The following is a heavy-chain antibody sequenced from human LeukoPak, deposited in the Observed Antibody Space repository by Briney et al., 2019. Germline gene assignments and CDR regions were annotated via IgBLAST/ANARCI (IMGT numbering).Heavy chain of an antibody. V-gene: IGHV3-30*01. CDR1: GFTFSRYA. J-gene: IGHJ5*01. D-gene: IGHD3-22*01. CDR2: TSPDGNEK. CDR3: FTGSAYYYDS. Sequence: GGSLRLSCAASGFTFSRYAMHWVRQAPGKGLEWVAVTSPDGNEKYYAGSVKGRFTISRDNSKNTVFLQMNSLSTEDTAVYSCFTGSAYYYDSWGQGTLVTVSS.